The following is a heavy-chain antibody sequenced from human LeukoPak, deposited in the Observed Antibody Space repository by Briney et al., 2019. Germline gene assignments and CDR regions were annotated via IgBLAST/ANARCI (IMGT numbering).Heavy chain of an antibody. CDR1: GFTFDDYA. CDR2: ISWNSGSI. V-gene: IGHV3-9*01. Sequence: GGSLRLSCAASGFTFDDYAMHWVRQAPGKGLEWVSGISWNSGSIGYADSVKGRFTISRDNAKNSLYLQMNSLRAEDTALYYCSKSPNSYDFYYYMDVWGKGTTVTVPS. D-gene: IGHD5-18*01. CDR3: SKSPNSYDFYYYMDV. J-gene: IGHJ6*03.